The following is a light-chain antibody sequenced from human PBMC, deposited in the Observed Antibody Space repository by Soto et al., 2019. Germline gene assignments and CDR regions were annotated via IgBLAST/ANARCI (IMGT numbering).Light chain of an antibody. Sequence: IQVTQSPSSVSASLGDRVTIICRASQDIGSWSTCYRQKPGKAPEFLIYSASTLQIGVPSSFIGSGSGTDFTLTITGLQPEDSATYYCKQANSFPLTFGGGTKVEIK. CDR3: KQANSFPLT. CDR1: QDIGSW. V-gene: IGKV1-12*01. J-gene: IGKJ4*01. CDR2: SAS.